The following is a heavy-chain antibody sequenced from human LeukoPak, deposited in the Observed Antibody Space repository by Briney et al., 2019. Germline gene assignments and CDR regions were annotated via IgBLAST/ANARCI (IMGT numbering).Heavy chain of an antibody. V-gene: IGHV4-34*01. J-gene: IGHJ3*02. CDR3: ARDRAIAVAGDNAFDI. CDR2: INHSGST. D-gene: IGHD6-19*01. CDR1: GGSFSGYY. Sequence: SETLSLTCAVYGGSFSGYYWSWIRQPPGKGLEWIGEINHSGSTNYNPSLKSRVTISVDTSKNQFSLKLSSVTAADTAVYYCARDRAIAVAGDNAFDIWGQGTMVTVSS.